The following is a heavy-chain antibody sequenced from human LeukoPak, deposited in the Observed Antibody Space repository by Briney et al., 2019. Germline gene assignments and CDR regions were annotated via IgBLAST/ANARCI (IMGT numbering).Heavy chain of an antibody. Sequence: GASVKVSCKTSGYSFTDYYMHWVRQAPGQGLEWMGWINSNSGGTSSAQKFQGRVTMTRDTSITTVYMEMSWLTSDDTAIYYCARADRLHGGPYLIGPWGQGTLVTVSS. J-gene: IGHJ5*02. V-gene: IGHV1-2*02. D-gene: IGHD2-21*01. CDR3: ARADRLHGGPYLIGP. CDR2: INSNSGGT. CDR1: GYSFTDYY.